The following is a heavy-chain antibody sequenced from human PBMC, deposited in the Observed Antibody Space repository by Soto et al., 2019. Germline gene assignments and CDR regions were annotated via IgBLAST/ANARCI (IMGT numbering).Heavy chain of an antibody. D-gene: IGHD1-26*01. Sequence: EVQVVESGGGLVQPGGSLRLSCAASGFTFSSYWMHWVRQAPGKGLVWVSRINSDESVTSYADSVKGRFTISRDNAKNTLYRQVNSLGAEDRAVWYCARASGSYSFDYGGQGTLVTVSS. V-gene: IGHV3-74*01. CDR3: ARASGSYSFDY. CDR2: INSDESVT. CDR1: GFTFSSYW. J-gene: IGHJ4*02.